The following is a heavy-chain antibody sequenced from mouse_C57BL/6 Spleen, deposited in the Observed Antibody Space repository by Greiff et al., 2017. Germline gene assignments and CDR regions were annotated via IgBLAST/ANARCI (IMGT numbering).Heavy chain of an antibody. Sequence: EVQVVESGGGLVQPGGSLSLSCAASGFTFTDYYMSWVRQPPGKALEWLGFIRNKANGYTTEYSAYVKGRFTISRDNSQSILYLQMNALRAEDSATYYCARLYGNYVWCFDVWGTGTTVTVSS. CDR2: IRNKANGYTT. CDR1: GFTFTDYY. D-gene: IGHD2-1*01. V-gene: IGHV7-3*01. CDR3: ARLYGNYVWCFDV. J-gene: IGHJ1*03.